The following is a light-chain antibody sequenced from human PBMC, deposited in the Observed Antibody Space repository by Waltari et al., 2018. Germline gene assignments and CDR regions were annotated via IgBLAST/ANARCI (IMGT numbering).Light chain of an antibody. CDR2: AAS. V-gene: IGKV1-9*01. Sequence: DIQLTQSPSFLSASIGDRVIITCRASQGISSYLAWYQQKPGKAPKLLIYAASTLQSGVPSRFSGSGSGTEFTLTISSLQPEDFATYYCQELNTYPQSLTFGGGTKVEI. CDR3: QELNTYPQSLT. CDR1: QGISSY. J-gene: IGKJ4*01.